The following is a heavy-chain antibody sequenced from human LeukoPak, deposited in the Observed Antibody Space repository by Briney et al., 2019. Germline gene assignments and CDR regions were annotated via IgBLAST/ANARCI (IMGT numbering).Heavy chain of an antibody. CDR1: GYTLTELS. V-gene: IGHV1-24*01. Sequence: VASVKVSCKVSGYTLTELSMHWVRQAPGKGLEWMGGFDPEDGETIYAQKFQGRVTMTEDTSTDTAYMELSGLRSEDTAVYYCARDLGGIAAFDIWGQGTMVTVSS. CDR2: FDPEDGET. J-gene: IGHJ3*02. CDR3: ARDLGGIAAFDI. D-gene: IGHD1-26*01.